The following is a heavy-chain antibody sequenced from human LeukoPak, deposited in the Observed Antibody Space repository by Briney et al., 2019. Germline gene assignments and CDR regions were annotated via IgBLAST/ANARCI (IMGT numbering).Heavy chain of an antibody. V-gene: IGHV4-4*02. CDR3: AREVDTAMVRYFDY. CDR2: IYHSGST. CDR1: GGSISSSNW. Sequence: KPSETLSLTCAVSGGSISSSNWWSWVRQPPGKGLEWIGEIYHSGSTNYNPSPKSRVTISVDKSKNQFSLKLSSVTAADTAVYYCAREVDTAMVRYFDYWGQGTLVTVSS. D-gene: IGHD5-18*01. J-gene: IGHJ4*02.